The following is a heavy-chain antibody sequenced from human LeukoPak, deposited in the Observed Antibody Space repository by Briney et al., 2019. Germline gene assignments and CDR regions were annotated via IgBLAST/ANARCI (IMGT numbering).Heavy chain of an antibody. CDR3: VSRAGTTSPTL. J-gene: IGHJ4*02. V-gene: IGHV1-2*02. CDR2: INPNSGDT. CDR1: GYTFSVYY. D-gene: IGHD1-7*01. Sequence: ASVKVSSTASGYTFSVYYVHWVRQAPGQGLEWMGWINPNSGDTNYARNFQDRVTVTRDTSITTVYMELNRLRSDDTALYYRVSRAGTTSPTLWGQGTLVTVSS.